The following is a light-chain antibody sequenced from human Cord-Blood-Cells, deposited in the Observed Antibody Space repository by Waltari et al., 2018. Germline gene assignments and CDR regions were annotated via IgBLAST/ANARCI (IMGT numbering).Light chain of an antibody. J-gene: IGKJ1*01. CDR1: QSVLYSSNNKNY. CDR2: WAS. V-gene: IGKV4-1*01. CDR3: QQYYSTPRT. Sequence: DIVMTQSPDSLAVSLGAWATINCKSSQSVLYSSNNKNYLAWYQQKPGQPPKLLIYWASTRESGVPDRFSGSGSGTDFTLTISSLQAEDVAVYYCQQYYSTPRTFGQGTKVEIK.